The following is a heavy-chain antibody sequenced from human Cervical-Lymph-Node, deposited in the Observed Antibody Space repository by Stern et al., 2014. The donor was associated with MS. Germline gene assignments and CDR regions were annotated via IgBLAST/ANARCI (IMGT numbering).Heavy chain of an antibody. CDR1: GGAFSTID. V-gene: IGHV1-69*01. D-gene: IGHD6-13*01. CDR2: ILPLFGTT. J-gene: IGHJ4*02. CDR3: VRDQGGIAGS. Sequence: QVQLVQSGAEVKKPGSSMKVSCTASGGAFSTIDISWVRQAPGQGLEWLGGILPLFGTTNYAQKVQGRVNIVADESTNTVNLELSGLRSEDTAVYYCVRDQGGIAGSWGQGTLVTVSS.